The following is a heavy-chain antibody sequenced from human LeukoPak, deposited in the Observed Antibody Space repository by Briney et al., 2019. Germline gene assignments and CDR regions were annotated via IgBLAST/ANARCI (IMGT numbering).Heavy chain of an antibody. J-gene: IGHJ4*02. CDR1: GFTFSSYG. Sequence: PGGSLRLSCAASGFTFSSYGMHWVRQAPGKGLEWVAVISYDGSNKYYADSVKGRFTISRDNSKNTLYLQMNSLRAEDTAVYYCARDHGGLFDYWGQGTLVTVSS. CDR3: ARDHGGLFDY. D-gene: IGHD4-23*01. CDR2: ISYDGSNK. V-gene: IGHV3-30*03.